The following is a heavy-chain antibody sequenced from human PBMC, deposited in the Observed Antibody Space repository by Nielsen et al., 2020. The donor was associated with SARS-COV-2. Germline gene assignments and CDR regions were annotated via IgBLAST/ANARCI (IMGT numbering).Heavy chain of an antibody. CDR1: GFTFDDYA. J-gene: IGHJ4*02. CDR3: AKDPSDGYSSSWYFDY. V-gene: IGHV3-9*01. D-gene: IGHD6-13*01. Sequence: SLKSSCAASGFTFDDYAMHWVRQGPGKGLEWVSGISWNSGSIAYADSVKGRFTISRDNAKSSLYLQMNSLRAEDTALYYCAKDPSDGYSSSWYFDYWGQGTLVTVSS. CDR2: ISWNSGSI.